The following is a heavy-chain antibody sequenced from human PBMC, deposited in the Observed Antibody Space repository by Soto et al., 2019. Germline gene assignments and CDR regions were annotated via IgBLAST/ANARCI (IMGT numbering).Heavy chain of an antibody. J-gene: IGHJ4*02. CDR2: IYYSGST. V-gene: IGHV4-59*08. D-gene: IGHD6-13*01. CDR1: GGSISSYY. Sequence: SETLSLTCTVSGGSISSYYWSWIRQPPGKGLEWIGYIYYSGSTNYNPSLKSRVTISVDTSKNQFSLKLSSVTAADTAVYYCARLSFSSSWRFDYWGQGTLVTVSS. CDR3: ARLSFSSSWRFDY.